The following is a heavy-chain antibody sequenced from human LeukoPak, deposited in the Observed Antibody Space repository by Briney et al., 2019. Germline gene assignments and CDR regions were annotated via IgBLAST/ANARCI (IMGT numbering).Heavy chain of an antibody. J-gene: IGHJ4*02. V-gene: IGHV1-8*03. CDR2: MNPNSGNT. Sequence: ASVKVSCKASGYTFTSYDINWVRQATGQGLEWMGWMNPNSGNTGYAQKFQGRVTITRNTSISTAYMELSSLGSEDTAVYYCARGPYSGSSSPFDYWGQGTLVTVSS. CDR3: ARGPYSGSSSPFDY. D-gene: IGHD1-26*01. CDR1: GYTFTSYD.